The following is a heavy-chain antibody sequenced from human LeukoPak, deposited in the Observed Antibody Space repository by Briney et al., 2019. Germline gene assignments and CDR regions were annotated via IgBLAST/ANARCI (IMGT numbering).Heavy chain of an antibody. Sequence: GGSLRLSCAASGFTFSSYSMNWVRQAPGKGLEWVSSISSSSSYIYYADSVKGRFTISRDNAKNSLYLQMNSLRAEDTAVYYCARDSALQWLVPKSKFDYWGQGTLVTVSS. CDR3: ARDSALQWLVPKSKFDY. V-gene: IGHV3-21*01. CDR2: ISSSSSYI. J-gene: IGHJ4*02. D-gene: IGHD6-19*01. CDR1: GFTFSSYS.